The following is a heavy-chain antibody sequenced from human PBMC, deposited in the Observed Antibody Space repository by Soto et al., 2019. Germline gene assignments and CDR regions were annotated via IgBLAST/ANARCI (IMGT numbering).Heavy chain of an antibody. CDR3: ARLLYMAADY. J-gene: IGHJ4*02. Sequence: SETLSLTCTVSGGSISSYYWSWIRQPPGKGLEWIGYIYYSGSTNYNPSLKSRVTISVDTSRNQFSLKLSSVTAADTAVYYCARLLYMAADYWGQGTLVTVSS. V-gene: IGHV4-59*08. CDR2: IYYSGST. CDR1: GGSISSYY. D-gene: IGHD6-13*01.